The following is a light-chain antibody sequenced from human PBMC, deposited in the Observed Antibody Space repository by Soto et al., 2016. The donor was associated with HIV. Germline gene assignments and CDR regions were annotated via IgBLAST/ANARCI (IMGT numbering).Light chain of an antibody. V-gene: IGLV3-27*01. CDR1: VLAKIY. Sequence: SYELTQPSSVSVSPGQTARITCSGDVLAKIYARWFQQKPGQAPILVIYKDNERPSGIPERFSGSSSGTTVTLTISGAQVEDEADYYCYTVTDSNVLFGGGTKLTVL. J-gene: IGLJ2*01. CDR3: YTVTDSNVL. CDR2: KDN.